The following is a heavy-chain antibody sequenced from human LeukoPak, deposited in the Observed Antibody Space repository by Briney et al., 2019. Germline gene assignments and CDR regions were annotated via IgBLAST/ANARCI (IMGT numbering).Heavy chain of an antibody. Sequence: SETLSLTCTVSGGSISSGSYYWNWTRQPAGKGLEWIGRIYTSGTTNYNPPLKSRVTISVDTSKNQLALKLNSVTAADTAVYYCALYYHGSDPRRAFDIWGQGTMVTVSS. V-gene: IGHV4-61*02. D-gene: IGHD3-10*01. CDR2: IYTSGTT. J-gene: IGHJ3*02. CDR3: ALYYHGSDPRRAFDI. CDR1: GGSISSGSYY.